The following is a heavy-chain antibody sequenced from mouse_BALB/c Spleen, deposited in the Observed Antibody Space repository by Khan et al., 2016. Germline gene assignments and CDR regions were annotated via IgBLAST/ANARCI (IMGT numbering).Heavy chain of an antibody. V-gene: IGHV4-1*02. D-gene: IGHD1-2*01. CDR1: GYDFSRYW. CDR2: INPDSSTI. CDR3: ARLHYYGYMNY. J-gene: IGHJ2*01. Sequence: EVKLLESGGGLVQPGGSLKLSCAASGYDFSRYWMSWVRQAPGKGLEWIGEINPDSSTINYTPSLKDKFIISRDNAKNTLYLQMSKVRSEDTALYFCARLHYYGYMNYWGQGTTLTVSS.